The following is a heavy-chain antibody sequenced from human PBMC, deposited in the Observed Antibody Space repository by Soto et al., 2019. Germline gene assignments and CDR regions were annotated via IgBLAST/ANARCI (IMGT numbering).Heavy chain of an antibody. CDR2: INPNSGGT. CDR3: ARGKYYYDSSGYYYGGPFDY. V-gene: IGHV1-2*02. CDR1: GYTFTGYY. J-gene: IGHJ4*02. Sequence: ASVKVSCKASGYTFTGYYMHWVRQAPGQGLEWMGWINPNSGGTNYAQKFQGRVTMTRDTSISTAYMELSRLRSDDTAVYYCARGKYYYDSSGYYYGGPFDYWGQGTLVTSPQ. D-gene: IGHD3-22*01.